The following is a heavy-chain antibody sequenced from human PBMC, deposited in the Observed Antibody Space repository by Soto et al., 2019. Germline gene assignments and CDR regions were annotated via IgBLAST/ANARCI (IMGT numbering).Heavy chain of an antibody. CDR1: GGSIISYY. J-gene: IGHJ4*02. D-gene: IGHD6-13*01. CDR2: IYYSGST. Sequence: PSETLSLTCTVSGGSIISYYWSWIRQPPGKGLEWIGYIYYSGSTNYNPSLKSRVTISVDTSKNQISLKLSSVTAADTAVYYCARQGSSLAYFDYWGQGTLVTVSS. CDR3: ARQGSSLAYFDY. V-gene: IGHV4-59*08.